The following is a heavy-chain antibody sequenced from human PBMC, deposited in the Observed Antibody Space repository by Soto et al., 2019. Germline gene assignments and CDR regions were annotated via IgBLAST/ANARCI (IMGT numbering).Heavy chain of an antibody. CDR3: ARMTFDDYFDY. J-gene: IGHJ4*02. V-gene: IGHV4-59*01. CDR1: GGSISTYY. Sequence: SATLSLTCAVSGGSISTYYWSWIRQPPGKGLEWIGYIYYNGSTNYNPSLKSRVTISVDTSKNQFSLKLSSVTAADTAVYYCARMTFDDYFDYWGQGTLVTVS. CDR2: IYYNGST. D-gene: IGHD2-21*02.